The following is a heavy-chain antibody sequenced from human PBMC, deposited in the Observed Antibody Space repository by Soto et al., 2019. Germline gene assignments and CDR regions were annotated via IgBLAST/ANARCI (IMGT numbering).Heavy chain of an antibody. CDR1: GGTFSSYA. CDR2: IIPIFGTA. CDR3: ARDRGPSSGYYPYWFDP. J-gene: IGHJ5*02. Sequence: QVQLVQSGAEVKKPGSSVKVSCKASGGTFSSYAITWVRQAPGQGLEWMGGIIPIFGTANYAQKFQGRVTITADESTSTAYMELSSLXXEXTAVYYCARDRGPSSGYYPYWFDPWGQGTLVTVSS. D-gene: IGHD3-22*01. V-gene: IGHV1-69*12.